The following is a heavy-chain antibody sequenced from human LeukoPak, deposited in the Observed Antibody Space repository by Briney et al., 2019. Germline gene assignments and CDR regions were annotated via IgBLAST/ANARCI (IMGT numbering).Heavy chain of an antibody. J-gene: IGHJ4*02. CDR1: GFTFSSYA. D-gene: IGHD2-2*01. CDR2: ISGSGGST. Sequence: GGSLRLSCAASGFTFSSYAMSWVRQAPGKGLEGVSAISGSGGSTYYADSVKGRFTISRDNSKNTLYLQMNSLRAEDTAVYYCAKGDDIVVVPAAQLDYWGQGTLVTVSS. V-gene: IGHV3-23*01. CDR3: AKGDDIVVVPAAQLDY.